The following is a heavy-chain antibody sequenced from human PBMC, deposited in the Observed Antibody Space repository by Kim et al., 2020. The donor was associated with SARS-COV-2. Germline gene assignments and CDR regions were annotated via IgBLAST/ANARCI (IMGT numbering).Heavy chain of an antibody. D-gene: IGHD5-18*01. V-gene: IGHV3-21*01. CDR1: GFTFSSYT. J-gene: IGHJ4*02. CDR3: ARSRGYTYFHPDY. Sequence: GGSLRLSCAASGFTFSSYTMNWVRQAPGKGLEWVSSISISSRNLYYADSVKGRFTISRDNAKSSLYLQLGSLSAEDTAAYYCARSRGYTYFHPDYWGRGTVVTVSS. CDR2: ISISSRNL.